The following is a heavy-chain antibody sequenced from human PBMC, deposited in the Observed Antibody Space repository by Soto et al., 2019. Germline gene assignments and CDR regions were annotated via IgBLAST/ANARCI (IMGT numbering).Heavy chain of an antibody. D-gene: IGHD3-16*01. CDR1: GFTFRSYV. CDR2: TSYDGSDK. V-gene: IGHV3-30*19. Sequence: QVHLVESGGGVVQPGTSLRVSCVGSGFTFRSYVIHWVRQAPGKGLEWVALTSYDGSDKYYADSVRGRFTISRDNSRNTVYLHMDSLRLEDTALYYSARWGTTGGLDVWGQGTLVSVSS. CDR3: ARWGTTGGLDV. J-gene: IGHJ1*01.